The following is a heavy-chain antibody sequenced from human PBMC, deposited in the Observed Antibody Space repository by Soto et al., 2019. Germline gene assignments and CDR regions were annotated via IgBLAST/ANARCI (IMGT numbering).Heavy chain of an antibody. CDR1: GFTFSSYA. D-gene: IGHD6-6*01. V-gene: IGHV3-30-3*01. CDR2: ISYDGSNK. J-gene: IGHJ6*02. Sequence: PGGSLRLSCAASGFTFSSYAMHWVRQAPGKGLEWVAVISYDGSNKYYADSVKGRFTISRDNSKNTLYLQMNSLRAEDTAVYYCARDXGDSSSSPLYYYYYYGMDVWGQGTTVTVSS. CDR3: ARDXGDSSSSPLYYYYYYGMDV.